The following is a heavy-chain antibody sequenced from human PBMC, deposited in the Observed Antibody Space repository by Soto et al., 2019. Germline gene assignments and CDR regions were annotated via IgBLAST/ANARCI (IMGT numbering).Heavy chain of an antibody. CDR1: GFTFSVYA. D-gene: IGHD3-3*01. J-gene: IGHJ6*02. Sequence: GGSLRLSCAASGFTFSVYAMSWVRQAPGKGLEWVSAISSNGGRTFYADSLRGRFTISRDNSKNTLYLQMNSLRAEDTAVYYCARDLRFLGMDVWGQGTTVTVSS. CDR2: ISSNGGRT. CDR3: ARDLRFLGMDV. V-gene: IGHV3-23*01.